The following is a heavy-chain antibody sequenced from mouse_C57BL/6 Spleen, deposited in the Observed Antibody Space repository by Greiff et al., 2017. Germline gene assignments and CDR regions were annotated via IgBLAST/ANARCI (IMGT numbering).Heavy chain of an antibody. J-gene: IGHJ2*01. Sequence: VKLQESGAELVKPGASVKISCKASGYAFSSYWMNWVKQRPGKGLEWIGQIYPGDGDTNYNGKFKGKATLTADNSSSTTYMQLSILTSEDSAVYFCARSRTTVVATRCYFDYWGQGTTLTVSS. D-gene: IGHD1-1*01. CDR1: GYAFSSYW. V-gene: IGHV1-80*01. CDR3: ARSRTTVVATRCYFDY. CDR2: IYPGDGDT.